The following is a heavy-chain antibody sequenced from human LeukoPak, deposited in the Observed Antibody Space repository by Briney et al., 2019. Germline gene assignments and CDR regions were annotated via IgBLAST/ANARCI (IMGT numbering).Heavy chain of an antibody. J-gene: IGHJ4*02. CDR3: AHRQSLYSSSWYFDY. D-gene: IGHD6-13*01. Sequence: SGPTLVKPTQTLTLTCTFSGFSLSTSGVGVGWIRQPPGKALEWLALIYWDDDKRYSPSLKSRLTITKDTSKNQVVLTMTNMDPADTATYYCAHRQSLYSSSWYFDYWGQGTLVTVSS. V-gene: IGHV2-5*02. CDR2: IYWDDDK. CDR1: GFSLSTSGVG.